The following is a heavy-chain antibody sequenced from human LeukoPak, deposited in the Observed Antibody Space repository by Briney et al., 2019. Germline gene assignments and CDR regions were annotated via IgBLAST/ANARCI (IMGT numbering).Heavy chain of an antibody. V-gene: IGHV1-69*01. J-gene: IGHJ6*04. CDR1: GGTFSPSA. D-gene: IGHD1-26*01. CDR3: ARPPPYSGYDYYGMDV. Sequence: GSSVKVSCKAVGGTFSPSAISWVRQAPGQGLEWMGGVIPIFGTANYAQKFQGRVTITADESTSTAYMELSSLRSEDTAVYYCARPPPYSGYDYYGMDVWGKGTTVTVSS. CDR2: VIPIFGTA.